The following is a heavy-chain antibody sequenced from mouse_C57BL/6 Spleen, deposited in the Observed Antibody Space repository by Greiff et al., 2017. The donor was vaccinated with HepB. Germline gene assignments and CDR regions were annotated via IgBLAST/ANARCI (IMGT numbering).Heavy chain of an antibody. CDR1: GFTFTDYY. D-gene: IGHD2-1*01. Sequence: EVLLVQSGGGLVQPGGSLSLSCAASGFTFTDYYMSWVRQPPGKALEWLGFIRNKANGYTTEYSASVKGRFTISRDNSQSILYLQMNALRAEDSASCYCDRYGNYDCYLDVWGKGTTSIVSS. V-gene: IGHV7-3*01. J-gene: IGHJ1*03. CDR2: IRNKANGYTT. CDR3: DRYGNYDCYLDV.